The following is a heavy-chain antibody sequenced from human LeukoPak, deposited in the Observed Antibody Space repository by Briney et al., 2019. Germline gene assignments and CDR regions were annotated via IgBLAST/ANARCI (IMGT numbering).Heavy chain of an antibody. CDR1: GFAFSTYY. V-gene: IGHV3-11*05. J-gene: IGHJ4*02. D-gene: IGHD3-22*01. CDR2: ISSSSSYT. CDR3: ARGKYYDSSGYFDY. Sequence: GGSLRLSCAASGFAFSTYYMTWVRQAPGKGLEWVSYISSSSSYTNYADSVKGRFTISRDNAKTSLYLQMSSLRVEDTAVYYCARGKYYDSSGYFDYWGQGTLVTVSS.